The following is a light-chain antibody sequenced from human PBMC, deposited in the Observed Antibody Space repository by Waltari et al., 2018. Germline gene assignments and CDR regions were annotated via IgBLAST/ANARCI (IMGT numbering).Light chain of an antibody. CDR3: QQYNNWRT. Sequence: EVLMTPSPATLSVSPRERATLSCRASQSISRNLAWYQQKPGQAPRLLIYGASTRAPGIPDRFSGSGSGTEFTLSISGVQSEDFGVYYCQQYNNWRTFGQGTRLEI. CDR1: QSISRN. CDR2: GAS. V-gene: IGKV3D-15*01. J-gene: IGKJ2*01.